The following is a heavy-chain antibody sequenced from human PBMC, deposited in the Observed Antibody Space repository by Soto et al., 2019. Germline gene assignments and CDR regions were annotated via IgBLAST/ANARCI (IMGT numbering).Heavy chain of an antibody. CDR3: ARGRYGLTGRGFPNWCEP. Sequence: SETLSLTCSVSGDSISTVDYFWAWIRQPPGQALEYIGYIYKSATTYYNPSFESRVAISLDTSKSQFSLNVTSVTAADTAVYFCARGRYGLTGRGFPNWCEPWGPGTLVTVSS. CDR1: GDSISTVDYF. J-gene: IGHJ5*02. CDR2: IYKSATT. D-gene: IGHD7-27*01. V-gene: IGHV4-30-4*01.